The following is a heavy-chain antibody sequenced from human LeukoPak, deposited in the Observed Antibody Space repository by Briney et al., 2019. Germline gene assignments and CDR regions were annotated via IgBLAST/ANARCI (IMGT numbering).Heavy chain of an antibody. CDR1: GYTFTSYG. Sequence: GASVKVSCKASGYTFTSYGISWVRQAPGQGLEGMGWISAYNGNTNYAQKLQGRVTMTTDTSTSTAYMELRSLRSDDTAVYYCARALEQWLPNWFDPWGQGTLVTVSS. D-gene: IGHD3-22*01. V-gene: IGHV1-18*01. CDR2: ISAYNGNT. CDR3: ARALEQWLPNWFDP. J-gene: IGHJ5*02.